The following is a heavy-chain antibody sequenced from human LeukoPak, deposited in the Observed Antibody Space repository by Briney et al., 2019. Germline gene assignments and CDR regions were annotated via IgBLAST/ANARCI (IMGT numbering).Heavy chain of an antibody. D-gene: IGHD6-13*01. CDR1: GYTFTSYG. CDR3: ARGRQLVGSFDY. Sequence: GASVTVSCKASGYTFTSYGISWVRQAPGQGLEWMGGIIPIFGTANYAQKFQGRVTITADESTSTAYMELSSLRSEDTAVYYCARGRQLVGSFDYWGQGALVTVSS. CDR2: IIPIFGTA. J-gene: IGHJ4*02. V-gene: IGHV1-69*13.